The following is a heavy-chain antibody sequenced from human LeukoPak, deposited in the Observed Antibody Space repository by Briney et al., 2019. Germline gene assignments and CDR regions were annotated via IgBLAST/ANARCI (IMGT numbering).Heavy chain of an antibody. CDR3: ARPGYYGDYAFDY. J-gene: IGHJ4*02. Sequence: PSETLSLTCTVSGDSISSSSYFWGWIRQPPGKGLEWIGSISYGGNTYYNPSLKSRVTISVDTSKNQFSLNLNSVTAADTAVYYCARPGYYGDYAFDYWGQGTLVTVSS. CDR2: ISYGGNT. D-gene: IGHD4-17*01. CDR1: GDSISSSSYF. V-gene: IGHV4-39*01.